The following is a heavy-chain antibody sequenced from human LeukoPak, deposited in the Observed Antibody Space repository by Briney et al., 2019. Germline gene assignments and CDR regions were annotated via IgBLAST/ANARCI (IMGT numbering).Heavy chain of an antibody. CDR2: INHSGST. D-gene: IGHD3-22*01. J-gene: IGHJ4*02. CDR1: GGSISSYY. Sequence: PSETLSLTCTVSGGSISSYYWSWIRQPPGKGLEWIGEINHSGSTNYNPSLKSRVTISVDTSKNQFSLKLSSVTAADTAVYYCARGRGYYDSSGYLQGPRRPIDYWGQGTLVTVSS. CDR3: ARGRGYYDSSGYLQGPRRPIDY. V-gene: IGHV4-34*01.